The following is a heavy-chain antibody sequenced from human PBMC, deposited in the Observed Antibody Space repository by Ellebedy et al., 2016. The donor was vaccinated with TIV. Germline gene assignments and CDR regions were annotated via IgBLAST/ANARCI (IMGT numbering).Heavy chain of an antibody. Sequence: GESLKISCVVSGFNFRSYWMGWVRQAPGKGLARVANIYQDGSQKYYVDSAEGRFTISRDNAKNSLYLEMRSLRVEDTAMYYCARRGSYGDYAVQVNSWFDVWGQGIPVTVSP. V-gene: IGHV3-7*01. CDR2: IYQDGSQK. J-gene: IGHJ5*02. D-gene: IGHD4-17*01. CDR1: GFNFRSYW. CDR3: ARRGSYGDYAVQVNSWFDV.